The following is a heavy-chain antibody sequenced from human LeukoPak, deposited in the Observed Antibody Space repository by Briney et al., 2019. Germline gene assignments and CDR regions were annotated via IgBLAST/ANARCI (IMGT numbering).Heavy chain of an antibody. CDR3: ARGDDSDAFDI. D-gene: IGHD3-3*01. V-gene: IGHV1-2*02. J-gene: IGHJ3*02. Sequence: ASVKVSCTASGYTFTGYYMHWVRQAPGQGLEWMGWIKPNSGATNFAQKFQGRVTMTRDTSISTAYMDLSTLRSDDTAVYYCARGDDSDAFDIWGQGTMVTVSS. CDR1: GYTFTGYY. CDR2: IKPNSGAT.